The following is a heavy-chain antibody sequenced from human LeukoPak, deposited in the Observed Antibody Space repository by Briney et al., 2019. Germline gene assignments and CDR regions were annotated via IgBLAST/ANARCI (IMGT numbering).Heavy chain of an antibody. CDR1: GLTSSDYS. Sequence: GGALRLSCAASGLTSSDYSMTWVRHAPWNGPFLVSGISAGGGSTYYADSVKGRFSISRDNSRNTLYLQMNSLRAEDTAVYYCAKDAAGPEYWGQGTLVTVSS. J-gene: IGHJ4*02. D-gene: IGHD6-13*01. CDR3: AKDAAGPEY. CDR2: ISAGGGST. V-gene: IGHV3-23*01.